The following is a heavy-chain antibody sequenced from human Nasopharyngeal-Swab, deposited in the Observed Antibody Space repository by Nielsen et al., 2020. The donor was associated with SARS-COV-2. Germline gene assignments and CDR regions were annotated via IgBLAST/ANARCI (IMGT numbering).Heavy chain of an antibody. V-gene: IGHV3-7*01. CDR3: ARGRPLGGYYFGYFDY. CDR1: GFTFSGYW. CDR2: IKQDASEM. D-gene: IGHD3-3*01. Sequence: ETLSLTCAASGFTFSGYWMSWVRQVPGKGLEWVANIKQDASEMYYVDSVKGRFTISRDNAKNSLYLQMNSLRAEDTAVYFCARGRPLGGYYFGYFDYWGQGTLVTVSS. J-gene: IGHJ4*02.